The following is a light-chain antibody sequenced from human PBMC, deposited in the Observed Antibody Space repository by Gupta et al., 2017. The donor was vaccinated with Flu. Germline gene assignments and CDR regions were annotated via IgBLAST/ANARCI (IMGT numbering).Light chain of an antibody. Sequence: DIVMTQSPDYLAVSLGERATINCKSSQSVLYSSNNKNYLAWYQQKPGQPPKLLIYWASTRESGVPDRFSGSGSGTDFTLTISSLQAEDVAVYYCQPRFGQGTKLEIK. V-gene: IGKV4-1*01. CDR3: QPR. CDR2: WAS. CDR1: QSVLYSSNNKNY. J-gene: IGKJ2*01.